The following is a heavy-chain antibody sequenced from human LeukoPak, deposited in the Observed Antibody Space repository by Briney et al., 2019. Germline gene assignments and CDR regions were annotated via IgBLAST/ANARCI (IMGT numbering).Heavy chain of an antibody. Sequence: SVKVPCKASGGTFSSYAISWVRQAPGQGLEWMGRIIPIFGTANYAQKFQGRVTITADKSTSTAYMELSSLRSGDTAVYYCAISYSYGHSRGDYWGQGTLVTVSS. V-gene: IGHV1-69*06. CDR1: GGTFSSYA. CDR3: AISYSYGHSRGDY. CDR2: IIPIFGTA. D-gene: IGHD5-18*01. J-gene: IGHJ4*02.